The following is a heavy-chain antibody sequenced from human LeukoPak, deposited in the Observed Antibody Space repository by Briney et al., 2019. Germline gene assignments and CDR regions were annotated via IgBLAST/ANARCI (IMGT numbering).Heavy chain of an antibody. V-gene: IGHV1-2*02. CDR1: GYTFTGYY. CDR2: INPNSGGT. Sequence: ASVKVSCKASGYTFTGYYMHWVRQAPGQGLEWMGWINPNSGGTNYAQKFQGRVTMTRDTSISTAYMELSRLRSDDTAVYYCARTYSSGWYDYYFDYWGQGTLVTVSS. CDR3: ARTYSSGWYDYYFDY. D-gene: IGHD6-19*01. J-gene: IGHJ4*02.